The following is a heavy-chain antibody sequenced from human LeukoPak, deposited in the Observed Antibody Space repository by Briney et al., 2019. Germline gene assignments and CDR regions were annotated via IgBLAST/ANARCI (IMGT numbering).Heavy chain of an antibody. CDR3: ARAGGSGNYQPYYSDY. CDR1: GGSISSGYY. J-gene: IGHJ4*02. Sequence: PSETLSLTCTVSGGSISSGYYWGWIRQPPGKGLEWIGNIYHSGSSHYNPSLKSRVTISIDTSKNQFALKLRSVTAADTAAYYCARAGGSGNYQPYYSDYWGQGILVTVSS. CDR2: IYHSGSS. V-gene: IGHV4-38-2*02. D-gene: IGHD3-10*01.